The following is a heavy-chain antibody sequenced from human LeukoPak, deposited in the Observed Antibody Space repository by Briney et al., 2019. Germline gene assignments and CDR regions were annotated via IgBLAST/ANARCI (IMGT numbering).Heavy chain of an antibody. V-gene: IGHV4-34*01. Sequence: SETLSLTCAVYGGSFSGYYWSWIRQPPGKGLEWIGEINHSGSTNYNPSLKSRVTISVDTSKNQFSLKLSSVTAADTAVYYCARGRSSSWSHWYFDLWGRGTLVTVSS. CDR3: ARGRSSSWSHWYFDL. D-gene: IGHD6-13*01. CDR2: INHSGST. J-gene: IGHJ2*01. CDR1: GGSFSGYY.